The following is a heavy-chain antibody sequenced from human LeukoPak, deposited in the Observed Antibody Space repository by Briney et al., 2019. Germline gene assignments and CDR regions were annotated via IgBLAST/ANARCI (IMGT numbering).Heavy chain of an antibody. D-gene: IGHD6-13*01. Sequence: PGGSLRLSCAASGFTFSSYSMNWVRQAPGKGLEWVSSISSSSSYIYYADSVKGRFTISRDNAKNSLYLQMNSLRAEDTAVYYCARDHGYSRNWFDPWGQGTLVTVSS. J-gene: IGHJ5*02. CDR2: ISSSSSYI. CDR3: ARDHGYSRNWFDP. V-gene: IGHV3-21*01. CDR1: GFTFSSYS.